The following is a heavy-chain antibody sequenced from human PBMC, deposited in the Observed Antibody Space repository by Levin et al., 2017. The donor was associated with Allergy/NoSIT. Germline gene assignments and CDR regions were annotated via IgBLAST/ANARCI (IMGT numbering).Heavy chain of an antibody. J-gene: IGHJ6*02. V-gene: IGHV3-21*01. CDR3: ASWAMYHYDRSAFDYFYYAMDV. D-gene: IGHD3-22*01. CDR1: GILFSSYD. CDR2: ISAGGNYI. Sequence: SCAASGILFSSYDMNWVRQAPGKGLEWVSSISAGGNYIYYADSVKGRFTISRDNAKNSLFLQMNSLGAEDTAVYYCASWAMYHYDRSAFDYFYYAMDVWGQGTTVTVSS.